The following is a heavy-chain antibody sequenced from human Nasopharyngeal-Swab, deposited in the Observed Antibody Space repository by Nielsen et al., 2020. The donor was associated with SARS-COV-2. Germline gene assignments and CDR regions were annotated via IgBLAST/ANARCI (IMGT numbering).Heavy chain of an antibody. CDR3: VRDTPAMFAY. CDR1: GYSFRTYT. CDR2: ISSSGDYI. J-gene: IGHJ4*02. V-gene: IGHV3-21*01. Sequence: GESLKISCVASGYSFRTYTMNWVRQAPGKGLEWVSAISSSGDYIYYAASVKGRFTISRDNAKNSLYLQMNSLRAEDTAVYYCVRDTPAMFAYWGQGMLVTVSS.